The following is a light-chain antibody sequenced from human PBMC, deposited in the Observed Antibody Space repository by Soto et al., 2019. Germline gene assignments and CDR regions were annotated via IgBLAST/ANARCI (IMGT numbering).Light chain of an antibody. J-gene: IGLJ3*02. V-gene: IGLV2-11*01. CDR2: DVS. CDR3: CSYAGSYSRV. CDR1: SSDVGGYNY. Sequence: QSALTQPRSVSGSPGQSVTISRTGTSSDVGGYNYVSWYQQHPGKAPKLMIYDVSKRPSGVPDRFSGSKSGNTASLSISGRQAEDEADYYCCSYAGSYSRVFGGGTKVTVL.